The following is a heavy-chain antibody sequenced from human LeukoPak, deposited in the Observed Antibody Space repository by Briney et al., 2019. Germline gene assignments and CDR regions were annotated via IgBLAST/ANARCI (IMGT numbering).Heavy chain of an antibody. J-gene: IGHJ4*02. CDR2: ISYDGSNK. D-gene: IGHD5-12*01. CDR3: ARFTGNNGYDY. CDR1: GFTFSSYA. Sequence: GRSLRLSCAASGFTFSSYAMHWVRQAPGKGLEWVAVISYDGSNKYYADSVKGRFTISRDNSRNTLYLQMNSLRAEDTAVYYCARFTGNNGYDYWGQGILVTVSS. V-gene: IGHV3-30-3*01.